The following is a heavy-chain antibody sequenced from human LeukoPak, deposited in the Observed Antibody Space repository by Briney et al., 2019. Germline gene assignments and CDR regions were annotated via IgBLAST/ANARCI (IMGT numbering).Heavy chain of an antibody. CDR1: GGSITSHF. V-gene: IGHV4-59*08. CDR3: ARIYDSSDYSTYYFDY. CDR2: ISYSGST. J-gene: IGHJ4*02. D-gene: IGHD3-22*01. Sequence: SQTLSLTCTVSGGSITSHFWSWIRQPPGKGLEWIGYISYSGSTNYNSSLKSRVTISVDTSKNQFSLKVSSVTAADTAVYYCARIYDSSDYSTYYFDYWGQGTLVTVSS.